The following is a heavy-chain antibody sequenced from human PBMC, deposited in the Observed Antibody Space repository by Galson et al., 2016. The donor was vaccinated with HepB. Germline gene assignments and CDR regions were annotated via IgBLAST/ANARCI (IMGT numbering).Heavy chain of an antibody. J-gene: IGHJ4*02. CDR3: ASTVAVPDFYFDY. Sequence: SETLSLTCTVSGGSISGRNYYWNWIRQPPGRGLEWIGNIYYSGRKYYSPSLKSRVTMSVDTSKSQFYLSLTSVTAADTAVYYCASTVAVPDFYFDYWGQGTLVTVSS. CDR1: GGSISGRNYY. D-gene: IGHD6-19*01. CDR2: IYYSGRK. V-gene: IGHV4-39*07.